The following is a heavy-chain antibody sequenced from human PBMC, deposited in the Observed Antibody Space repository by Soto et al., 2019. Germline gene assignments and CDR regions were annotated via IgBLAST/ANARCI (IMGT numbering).Heavy chain of an antibody. Sequence: GEALKMSFKSSGYVFSTHWIGWVRQMPGKGLEWMGIIFPSDSDTRYTPSFQGQVTISADKSINTAYLQWNSLKASDTAMYYCATPGGFGMDVWGQGTPVTVS. V-gene: IGHV5-51*01. CDR2: IFPSDSDT. CDR1: GYVFSTHW. J-gene: IGHJ6*02. D-gene: IGHD5-12*01. CDR3: ATPGGFGMDV.